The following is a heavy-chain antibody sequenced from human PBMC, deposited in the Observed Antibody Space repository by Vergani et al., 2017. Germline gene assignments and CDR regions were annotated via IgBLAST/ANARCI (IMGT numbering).Heavy chain of an antibody. Sequence: QVQLVESGGGVVQPGRSLRLSCAASGFTFSSYAMNWVRQAPGKGLEWVAVISYDGSNKYYADSVKGRFTISRDNSKNTLYLQMNSLRAEDTAVYYCARAGEGYCSSTSCKYYYYYYYMDVWGKGTTVTVSS. CDR1: GFTFSSYA. J-gene: IGHJ6*03. CDR3: ARAGEGYCSSTSCKYYYYYYYMDV. V-gene: IGHV3-30-3*01. CDR2: ISYDGSNK. D-gene: IGHD2-2*01.